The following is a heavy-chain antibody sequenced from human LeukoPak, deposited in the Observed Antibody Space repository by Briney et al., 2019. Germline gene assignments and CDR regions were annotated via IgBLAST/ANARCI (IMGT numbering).Heavy chain of an antibody. CDR2: IDHTGST. D-gene: IGHD3-10*01. V-gene: IGHV4-34*01. CDR1: GGSFSGYS. CDR3: ARVYVTVVRGSWLDP. J-gene: IGHJ5*02. Sequence: MSSETLSLTCAVYGGSFSGYSWTWIRQPPGKGLEWIGEIDHTGSTNYNASLTSRVTISADTSQNQFSLRLSSVTAADTAVYYCARVYVTVVRGSWLDPWGQGTLVTVSS.